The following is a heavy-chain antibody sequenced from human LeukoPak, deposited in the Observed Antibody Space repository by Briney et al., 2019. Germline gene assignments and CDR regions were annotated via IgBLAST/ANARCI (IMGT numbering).Heavy chain of an antibody. J-gene: IGHJ6*03. Sequence: PGGSLRLSCAASGFTFSTYNMNWVRQAPGKGLEWVSSISSSSDYIYYADSVKGRFTISRDNAKNSLYLQMKSLRAEDTAVYYCARVVFGGYDILTGSYGSPGLYYYYMDVWGKGTTVTISS. CDR3: ARVVFGGYDILTGSYGSPGLYYYYMDV. CDR2: ISSSSDYI. V-gene: IGHV3-21*01. D-gene: IGHD3-9*01. CDR1: GFTFSTYN.